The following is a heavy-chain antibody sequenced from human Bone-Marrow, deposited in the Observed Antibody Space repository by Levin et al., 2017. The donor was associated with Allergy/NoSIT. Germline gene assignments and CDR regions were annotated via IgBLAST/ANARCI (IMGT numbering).Heavy chain of an antibody. J-gene: IGHJ2*01. CDR3: ARAAYAHWYFDL. V-gene: IGHV4-30-2*06. CDR1: GGSISSGDSS. Sequence: SCAVSGGSISSGDSSWSWIRQSPGKGLEWIGHIYHSGSTYYNPSLKSRVTVSVDRSKNQFSLKLRSVSAADTALYYCARAAYAHWYFDLWGRGTLVTVSS. CDR2: IYHSGST. D-gene: IGHD4-17*01.